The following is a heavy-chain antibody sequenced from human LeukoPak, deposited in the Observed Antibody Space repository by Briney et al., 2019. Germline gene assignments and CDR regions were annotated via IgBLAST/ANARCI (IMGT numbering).Heavy chain of an antibody. D-gene: IGHD2-2*01. V-gene: IGHV4-39*01. CDR1: GGSISSSSYY. Sequence: SETLSLTCTVSGGSISSSSYYWGWIRQPPGKGLEWIGNVYYSGSTYYNPSLKSRVTISVDTSKNQFSLKLSSVTAADTAVYYCARHKPSYCSSTSCYAFDDYWGQGTLVTVSS. CDR2: VYYSGST. J-gene: IGHJ4*02. CDR3: ARHKPSYCSSTSCYAFDDY.